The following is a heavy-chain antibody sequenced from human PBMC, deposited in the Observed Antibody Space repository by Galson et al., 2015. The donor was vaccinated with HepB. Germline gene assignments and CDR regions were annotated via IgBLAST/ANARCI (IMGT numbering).Heavy chain of an antibody. J-gene: IGHJ4*02. Sequence: KASGYTFNSQAMNWVRQAPGQGLEWMGWIDTNTGHPTYAQGFTGRFVFSLDASVSTAFLQIIDLKAEDTAFYYCAREDWSCSGGSCDLDYWGQGTLVTVSS. CDR3: AREDWSCSGGSCDLDY. CDR1: GYTFNSQA. D-gene: IGHD2-15*01. CDR2: IDTNTGHP. V-gene: IGHV7-4-1*02.